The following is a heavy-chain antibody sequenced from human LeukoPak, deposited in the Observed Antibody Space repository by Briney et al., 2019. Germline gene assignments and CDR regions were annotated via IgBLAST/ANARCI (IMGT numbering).Heavy chain of an antibody. CDR1: GGSISSYS. D-gene: IGHD1-26*01. J-gene: IGHJ4*02. CDR2: INYSGST. Sequence: PSETLSLTCTVSGGSISSYSWTWIRQSPGKGLAWIGYINYSGSTHYDPSLTSRVTISVDTSKNQFSLILSSVTAADTAVYYCARDPVGASDYWGQGTLVTVSS. CDR3: ARDPVGASDY. V-gene: IGHV4-59*12.